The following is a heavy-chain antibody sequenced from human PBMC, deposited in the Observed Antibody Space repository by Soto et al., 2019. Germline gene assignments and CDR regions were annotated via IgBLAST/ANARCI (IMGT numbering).Heavy chain of an antibody. V-gene: IGHV1-69*01. CDR1: GGTFSSYP. CDR3: ARVGHITNYGMAG. D-gene: IGHD1-26*01. J-gene: IGHJ6*02. CDR2: IIPFFGTS. Sequence: QVQLVQSGAEVKKPGSSVKVSCEASGGTFSSYPINWVRQAPGQGLEWMGGIIPFFGTSNYAQKFQGRVTITADDSTSTAYMEPRSLRSEDTAVYDCARVGHITNYGMAGWGQGTTVTVSS.